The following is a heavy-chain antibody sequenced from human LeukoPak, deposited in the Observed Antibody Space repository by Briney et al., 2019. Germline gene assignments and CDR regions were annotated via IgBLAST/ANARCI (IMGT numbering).Heavy chain of an antibody. CDR1: GGSISSSSYY. D-gene: IGHD5-18*01. J-gene: IGHJ4*02. CDR2: IYYSGST. V-gene: IGHV4-39*01. Sequence: SETLSLTCTVSGGSISSSSYYWGWIRQPPGKGLEWIGSIYYSGSTYYNPPLKSRVTISVDTSKNQFSLKLSSVTAADTAVYYCARRALKWSTAFDYWGQGTLVTVSS. CDR3: ARRALKWSTAFDY.